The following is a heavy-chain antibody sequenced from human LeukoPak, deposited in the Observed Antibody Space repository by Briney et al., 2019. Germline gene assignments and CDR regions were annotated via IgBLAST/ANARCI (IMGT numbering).Heavy chain of an antibody. D-gene: IGHD1-1*01. CDR2: TNPNSGGT. Sequence: ASVKVSCKASGYTFTGYYMHWVRQAPGQGLEWMGWTNPNSGGTNYAQKFQGRVTMTRDTSISTAYMELSRLRSDDTAVYYCARGYNWNDVPAGPWGQGTLVTVSS. J-gene: IGHJ5*02. CDR1: GYTFTGYY. V-gene: IGHV1-2*02. CDR3: ARGYNWNDVPAGP.